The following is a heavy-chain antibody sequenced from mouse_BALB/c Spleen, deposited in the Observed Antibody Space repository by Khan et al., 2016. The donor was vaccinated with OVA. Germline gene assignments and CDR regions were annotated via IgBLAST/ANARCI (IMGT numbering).Heavy chain of an antibody. Sequence: QVQLQQSGPELVRPGVSVKISCKGSGYTFTDYAMYWVKQSHAKSLEWIGLISTYSGNTNYNQKFKGKATMTVDKSSSTAYMELARLTSEDSAIXYCAIPAYDGYYDYWGQGTTLTVSS. CDR2: ISTYSGNT. D-gene: IGHD2-3*01. CDR3: AIPAYDGYYDY. J-gene: IGHJ2*01. V-gene: IGHV1S137*01. CDR1: GYTFTDYA.